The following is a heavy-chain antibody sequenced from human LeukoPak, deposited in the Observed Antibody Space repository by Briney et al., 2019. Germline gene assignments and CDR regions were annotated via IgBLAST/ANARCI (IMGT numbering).Heavy chain of an antibody. Sequence: SVKVSRKASGGTFSSYTISWVRQAPGQGLEWMGRIIPILGIANYAQKFQGRVTITADKSTSTAYMELSSLRSEDTAVYYCAVTATYYYYGMDVWGQGTTVTVSS. CDR2: IIPILGIA. V-gene: IGHV1-69*02. D-gene: IGHD2-21*02. CDR1: GGTFSSYT. J-gene: IGHJ6*02. CDR3: AVTATYYYYGMDV.